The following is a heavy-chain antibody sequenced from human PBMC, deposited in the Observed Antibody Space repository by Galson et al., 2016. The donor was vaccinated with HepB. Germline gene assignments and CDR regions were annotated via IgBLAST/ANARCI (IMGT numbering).Heavy chain of an antibody. Sequence: SVKVSCKASGGTFNDYGINWVRLAPGQGLEWMGGIISMFNSVHYAQKFQGRVSIIADESTGTGYMELSSLRSEDTAVYYCARDLGGVAGTYYFDSWGQGTLVTVSS. CDR3: ARDLGGVAGTYYFDS. V-gene: IGHV1-69*13. J-gene: IGHJ4*02. CDR2: IISMFNSV. CDR1: GGTFNDYG. D-gene: IGHD6-19*01.